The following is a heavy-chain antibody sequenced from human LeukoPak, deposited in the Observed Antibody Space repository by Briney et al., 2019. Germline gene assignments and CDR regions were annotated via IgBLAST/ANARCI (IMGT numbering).Heavy chain of an antibody. D-gene: IGHD2-2*01. J-gene: IGHJ6*03. CDR1: GGSFSGYY. CDR2: INHSGST. V-gene: IGHV4-34*01. CDR3: ARVSYCSSTSCPTYYMDV. Sequence: SETLSLTCAVYGGSFSGYYWSWIRQPPGKGLEWIGEINHSGSTNYNPSLKSRVTISVDTSKNQFSLKLSSVTAADTAVYYCARVSYCSSTSCPTYYMDVWGKGTTDTVSS.